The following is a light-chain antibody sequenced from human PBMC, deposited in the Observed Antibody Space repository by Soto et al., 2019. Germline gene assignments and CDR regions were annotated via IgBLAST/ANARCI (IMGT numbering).Light chain of an antibody. Sequence: EIVLTQSPGTLSLSPGERATLSCRASQSVSSSYLACYQQKPVQAPMLLIYGASSRATRIPDRFGGSGSATYFTLTSSKLELEDFAVYYCQQYGSSPPSFGQGIKVEIK. V-gene: IGKV3-20*01. CDR1: QSVSSSY. CDR2: GAS. CDR3: QQYGSSPPS. J-gene: IGKJ1*01.